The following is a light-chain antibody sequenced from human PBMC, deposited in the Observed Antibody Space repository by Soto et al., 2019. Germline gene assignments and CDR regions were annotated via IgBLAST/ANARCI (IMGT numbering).Light chain of an antibody. CDR2: GAS. Sequence: EIVLTQSPGTLSLSPGERATLSCRASQSVSSSYLAWYQQKPGQAPRLLIYGASSRATGIPDRFSGSGSGTDSTLTISRLEPEDFAVYYCQQYGNSPITFGQGTRLEIK. J-gene: IGKJ5*01. CDR1: QSVSSSY. CDR3: QQYGNSPIT. V-gene: IGKV3-20*01.